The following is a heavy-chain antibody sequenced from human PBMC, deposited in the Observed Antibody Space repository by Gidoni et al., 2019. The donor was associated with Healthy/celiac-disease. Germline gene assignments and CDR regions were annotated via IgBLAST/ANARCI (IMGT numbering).Heavy chain of an antibody. V-gene: IGHV1-18*01. Sequence: KLQGRVTMTTDTSTSTAYMELRSLRSDDTAVYYCARVKWLRFWGDKFDYWGQGTLVTVSS. D-gene: IGHD5-12*01. J-gene: IGHJ4*02. CDR3: ARVKWLRFWGDKFDY.